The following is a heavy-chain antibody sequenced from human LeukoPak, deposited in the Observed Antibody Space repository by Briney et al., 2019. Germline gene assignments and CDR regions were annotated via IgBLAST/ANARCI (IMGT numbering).Heavy chain of an antibody. J-gene: IGHJ5*02. V-gene: IGHV3-74*03. CDR3: ARAMTHDNWFDP. D-gene: IGHD3-16*01. CDR1: GLTFNSYW. Sequence: GGSLRLSCAASGLTFNSYWMHWVRQVAGKGLVWVARINGDASNTTYADSVKGRFTISRDNAKNTLYLQMNSLRVDDTAVYYCARAMTHDNWFDPRGQGSLVTVSS. CDR2: INGDASNT.